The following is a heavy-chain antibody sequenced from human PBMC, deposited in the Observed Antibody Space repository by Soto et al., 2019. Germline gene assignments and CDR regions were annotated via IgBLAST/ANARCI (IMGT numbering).Heavy chain of an antibody. J-gene: IGHJ6*02. Sequence: VAVISYDGSNKYYADSVKGRFTTSRDNSKNTLYLQMNSLRAEDTAVYYCARAASSSYYYGMDVWGQGTTVTVSS. D-gene: IGHD6-13*01. V-gene: IGHV3-30-3*01. CDR2: ISYDGSNK. CDR3: ARAASSSYYYGMDV.